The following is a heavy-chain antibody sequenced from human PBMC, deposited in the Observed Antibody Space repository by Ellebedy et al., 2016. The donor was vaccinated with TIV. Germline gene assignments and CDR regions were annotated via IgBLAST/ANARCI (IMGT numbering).Heavy chain of an antibody. V-gene: IGHV3-30*02. CDR1: GFLSTNYA. D-gene: IGHD2-21*01. Sequence: GESLKISCAASGFLSTNYAMHWVRQAPGKGLEWVAFISNDGGNRAYADSVKGRFTISRDTYQKTLYLQMNSLRHEDTAVYYCVQSHSGDWFFSVDVWGPGTTVTVSS. J-gene: IGHJ6*02. CDR2: ISNDGGNR. CDR3: VQSHSGDWFFSVDV.